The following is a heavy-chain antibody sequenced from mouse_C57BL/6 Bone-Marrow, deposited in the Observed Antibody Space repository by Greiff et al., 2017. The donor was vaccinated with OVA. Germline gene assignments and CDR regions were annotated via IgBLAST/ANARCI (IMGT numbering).Heavy chain of an antibody. D-gene: IGHD1-1*01. CDR3: ARRGLDGSSYVQFAD. J-gene: IGHJ3*01. V-gene: IGHV1-81*01. CDR2: IYPRSGNT. CDR1: GYTFTSYG. Sequence: VQLQQSGAELARPGASVKLSCKASGYTFTSYGISWVKQRTGQGLEWIGEIYPRSGNTYYNEKFKGKATLTADKSSSTAYMELRSLTSEDSAVYFCARRGLDGSSYVQFADWGKGTMVTVSA.